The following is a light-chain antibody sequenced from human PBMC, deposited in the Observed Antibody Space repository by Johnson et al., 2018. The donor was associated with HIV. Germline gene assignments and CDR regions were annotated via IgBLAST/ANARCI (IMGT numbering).Light chain of an antibody. CDR2: DNN. Sequence: HSVLTQPPSVSAAPGQRVTISCSGSTSNFENYYVSWYQHLPGTAPKLLIYDNNKRPSGIPDRFSGSKSGTSATLGITGLQTGDEADYYCGTWDSSLYAYVFGTGTKVTAL. CDR3: GTWDSSLYAYV. V-gene: IGLV1-51*01. CDR1: TSNFENYY. J-gene: IGLJ1*01.